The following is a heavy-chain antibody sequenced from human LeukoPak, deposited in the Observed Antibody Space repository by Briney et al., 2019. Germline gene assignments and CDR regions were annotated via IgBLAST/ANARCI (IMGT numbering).Heavy chain of an antibody. CDR2: ISGSSSYI. CDR3: ARSAPYYYYMDV. Sequence: GGSLRLSCAASGFTFSSYSMNWVRQAPGKGLEWVSSISGSSSYIYYADSVKGRFTISRDNAKNSLYLQMNSLRAEDTAVYYCARSAPYYYYMDVWGKGTTVTVSS. CDR1: GFTFSSYS. J-gene: IGHJ6*03. V-gene: IGHV3-21*01.